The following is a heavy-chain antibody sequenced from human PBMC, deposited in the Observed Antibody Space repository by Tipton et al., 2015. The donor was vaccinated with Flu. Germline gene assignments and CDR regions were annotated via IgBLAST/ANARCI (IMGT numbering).Heavy chain of an antibody. Sequence: GSLRLSCAASGFTFSRYAMSWVRQAPGKGLEWVAGVSGGGGTTYFADSVKGRFTISRDNSRNMAFLQMNNLRVEDTAEYYCAKVIPELAAGLDYWGRGTLVTVSS. CDR2: VSGGGGTT. D-gene: IGHD6-25*01. J-gene: IGHJ4*02. CDR3: AKVIPELAAGLDY. V-gene: IGHV3-23*01. CDR1: GFTFSRYA.